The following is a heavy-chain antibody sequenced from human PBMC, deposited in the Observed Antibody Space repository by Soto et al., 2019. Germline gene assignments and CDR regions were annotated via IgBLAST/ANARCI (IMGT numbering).Heavy chain of an antibody. CDR1: GFTFDDYA. CDR3: AKGTYDSSGYYTAPEY. D-gene: IGHD3-22*01. CDR2: ISWNRGKI. J-gene: IGHJ4*02. V-gene: IGHV3-9*01. Sequence: VQLVESGGGLVQPGRSLRLSCAASGFTFDDYAMHWVRQAPGRGLEWVSGISWNRGKIGYVDSVKGRFTISKDNAKNSLYLKMNSLRAEDTAVYYCAKGTYDSSGYYTAPEYWGQGTLVTVSS.